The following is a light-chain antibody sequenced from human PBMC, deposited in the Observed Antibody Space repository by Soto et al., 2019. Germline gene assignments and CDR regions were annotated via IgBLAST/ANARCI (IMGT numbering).Light chain of an antibody. J-gene: IGLJ2*01. CDR2: DVT. V-gene: IGLV2-11*01. CDR1: SSDVGGYNY. CDR3: CSYGGSYTLI. Sequence: QSVLTQPRSVSGSPGQSVTVSCTGTSSDVGGYNYVSWYQQHPGKAPKLIISDVTNRPSGVPDRFSGSKSGNTASLTSSGLQGEDEAEYYCCSYGGSYTLIFGGGTQLTVL.